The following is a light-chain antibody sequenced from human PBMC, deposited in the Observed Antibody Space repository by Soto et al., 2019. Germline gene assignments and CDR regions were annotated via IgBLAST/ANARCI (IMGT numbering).Light chain of an antibody. V-gene: IGKV3-20*01. J-gene: IGKJ5*01. CDR1: QSVSDN. CDR3: QQYGSSPPT. Sequence: DIVLTQSPATLSVSPGERVTLSCRASQSVSDNLAWYQQKPGQAPRLLIYGASSRATGIPDRFSGSGSGTDFTLTISRLEPEDFAVYYCQQYGSSPPTFGQGTRLEI. CDR2: GAS.